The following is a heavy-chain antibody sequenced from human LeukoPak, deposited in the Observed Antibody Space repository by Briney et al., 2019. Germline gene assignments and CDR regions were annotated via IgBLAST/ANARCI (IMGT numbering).Heavy chain of an antibody. Sequence: AGGSLRLSCTASGFTFGDYAMSWFRQAPGKGLEWVGFIRSTAYGGTTEYAASVKGRFTISRDDSKSIAYLQMNSLKTDDTAVYYCGRAPRPVAWNWFDPWGQGTLVTVSS. CDR3: GRAPRPVAWNWFDP. V-gene: IGHV3-49*03. CDR1: GFTFGDYA. D-gene: IGHD2-15*01. J-gene: IGHJ5*02. CDR2: IRSTAYGGTT.